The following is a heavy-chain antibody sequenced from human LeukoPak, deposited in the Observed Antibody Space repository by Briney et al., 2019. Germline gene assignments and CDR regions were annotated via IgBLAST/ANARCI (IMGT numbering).Heavy chain of an antibody. J-gene: IGHJ6*02. CDR1: GFTFSSYA. CDR2: ISYDGSNK. V-gene: IGHV3-30-3*01. D-gene: IGHD1/OR15-1a*01. CDR3: ARDKVATTTKMRYYYGMDV. Sequence: WGSLRLSCAASGFTFSSYAMHWVRQAPGKGLEWVAVISYDGSNKYYADSVKGRFTISRDNCKNTLYLQMNSLRAEDTAVYYCARDKVATTTKMRYYYGMDVWGQGTTVTVSS.